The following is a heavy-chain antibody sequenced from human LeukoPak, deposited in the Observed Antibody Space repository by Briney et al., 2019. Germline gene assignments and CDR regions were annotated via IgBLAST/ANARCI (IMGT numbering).Heavy chain of an antibody. Sequence: GRSLRLSCAASGFTFDDYAMHWVRQAPGKGLEGVSGISWNSGSIGYADSVKGRFTISRDNAKNSLYLQMNSLRAEDTALYYCANGGDLDSFDYWGQGTLVTVSS. CDR2: ISWNSGSI. V-gene: IGHV3-9*01. CDR3: ANGGDLDSFDY. D-gene: IGHD3-16*01. J-gene: IGHJ4*02. CDR1: GFTFDDYA.